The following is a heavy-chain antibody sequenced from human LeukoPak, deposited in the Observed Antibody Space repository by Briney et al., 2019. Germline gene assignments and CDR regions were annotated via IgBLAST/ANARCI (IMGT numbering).Heavy chain of an antibody. Sequence: ASVKVSCKASGYTFTHNYIHWLRQAPGPGLEWMGWMDSNSGGTKYAQKFQGGVTMTRDTSISTAYMELSSLGFDDTAVYYCARGWGYDYRGNNWFDPWGQGTPVTVSS. CDR3: ARGWGYDYRGNNWFDP. J-gene: IGHJ5*02. CDR2: MDSNSGGT. D-gene: IGHD5-12*01. CDR1: GYTFTHNY. V-gene: IGHV1-2*02.